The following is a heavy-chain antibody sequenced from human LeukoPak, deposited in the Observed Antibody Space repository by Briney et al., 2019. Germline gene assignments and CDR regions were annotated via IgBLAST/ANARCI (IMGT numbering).Heavy chain of an antibody. Sequence: GGSLRLSCAASGSTFSSHWMHWVRQAPGKGLVWVSRINNDGGDTVYADSVKGRFTMSRDNAKNTLYLQMNSLRAEDTAMYYCARAVYYSNYLGYWGQGTLVTVSS. CDR3: ARAVYYSNYLGY. D-gene: IGHD3-10*01. CDR2: INNDGGDT. V-gene: IGHV3-74*01. CDR1: GSTFSSHW. J-gene: IGHJ4*01.